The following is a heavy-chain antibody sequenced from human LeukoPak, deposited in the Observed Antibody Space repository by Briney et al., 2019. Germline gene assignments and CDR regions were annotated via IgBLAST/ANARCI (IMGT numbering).Heavy chain of an antibody. CDR3: AVGSTHYYMDV. CDR1: GGSIRGYY. CDR2: IYYSGST. V-gene: IGHV4-59*08. Sequence: PSETLSLTCTVSGGSIRGYYWSWVRQPPGKGLEWIAYIYYSGSTNYNPSLKSRVTISLDTSKNQFSLKLSSVTAADTAVYYCAVGSTHYYMDVWGKGTTVTVSS. D-gene: IGHD1-26*01. J-gene: IGHJ6*03.